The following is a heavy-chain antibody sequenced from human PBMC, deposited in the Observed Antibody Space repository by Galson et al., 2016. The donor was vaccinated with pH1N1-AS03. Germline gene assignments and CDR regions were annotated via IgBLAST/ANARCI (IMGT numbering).Heavy chain of an antibody. CDR2: ISGDNGNT. CDR1: GYTFTSYG. CDR3: ARDLGGGIIKEAY. V-gene: IGHV1-18*04. J-gene: IGHJ4*02. D-gene: IGHD3-10*01. Sequence: SVKISCKASGYTFTSYGISWVRQAPGQGLEWMGWISGDNGNTNYAQKFQGRVTMTTDTCTKTAYMDLRSLRSDDTAVFYCARDLGGGIIKEAYWGQGTLVTVSS.